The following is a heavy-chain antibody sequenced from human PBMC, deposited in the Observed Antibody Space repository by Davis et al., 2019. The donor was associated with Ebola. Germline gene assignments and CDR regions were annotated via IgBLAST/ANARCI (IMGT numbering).Heavy chain of an antibody. CDR1: GYTLTELS. V-gene: IGHV1-24*01. D-gene: IGHD6-13*01. Sequence: AASVKVSCKVSGYTLTELSMHWVRQAPGKGLEWMGGFDPEDGETSYAQKFQGRVTMTEDTSTDTAYMELSSLRSEDTAVYYCATGIAAARLVFYYYYGMDVWGQGTTVTVSS. J-gene: IGHJ6*02. CDR3: ATGIAAARLVFYYYYGMDV. CDR2: FDPEDGET.